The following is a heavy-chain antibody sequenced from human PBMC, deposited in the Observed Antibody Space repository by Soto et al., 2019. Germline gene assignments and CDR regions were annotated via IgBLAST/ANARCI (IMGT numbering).Heavy chain of an antibody. J-gene: IGHJ6*02. CDR1: GYTFTSYA. CDR2: INAGNGNT. Sequence: GXSVKVSCKASGYTFTSYAMHWGRQAPGQRLEWMGWINAGNGNTKYSQKFQGRVTITRDTSASTAYMELSSLRSEDTAVYYCARDSAAVMYGMDVWGQGTTVTVSS. CDR3: ARDSAAVMYGMDV. V-gene: IGHV1-3*01. D-gene: IGHD2-8*01.